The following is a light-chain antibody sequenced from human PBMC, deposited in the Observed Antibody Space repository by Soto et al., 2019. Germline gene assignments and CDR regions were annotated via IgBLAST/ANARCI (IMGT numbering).Light chain of an antibody. V-gene: IGLV2-8*01. CDR2: EVN. CDR1: SSDVGGYNY. CDR3: SSSAGSSNV. J-gene: IGLJ1*01. Sequence: QSVLTQPPSASGSPGQSVAISCTGTSSDVGGYNYVSWYQQHPGKAPKLMIYEVNKRPSGVPDRFSGSKSGNTASLTVSGLQAEAEADYYCSSSAGSSNVFGTGTKVTVL.